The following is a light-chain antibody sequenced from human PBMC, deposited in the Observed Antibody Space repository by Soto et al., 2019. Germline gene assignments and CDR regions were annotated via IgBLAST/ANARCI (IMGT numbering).Light chain of an antibody. V-gene: IGKV3-15*01. CDR1: QSVGGS. J-gene: IGKJ4*01. CDR2: GAS. CDR3: QQFSSYPLT. Sequence: ETVMTQSPATLSVSPGERATLSCRASQSVGGSLAWYHQKPGQPPRILMYGASARASGVPLRISGGGSGTDFILTISRLEPEDFAVYYCQQFSSYPLTFGGGTKVDIK.